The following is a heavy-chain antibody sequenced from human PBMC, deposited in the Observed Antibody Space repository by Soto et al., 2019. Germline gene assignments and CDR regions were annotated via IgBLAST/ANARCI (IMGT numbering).Heavy chain of an antibody. CDR3: ASFNDIVVVPAAISYGMDA. D-gene: IGHD2-2*01. CDR1: GGTFSSYA. V-gene: IGHV1-69*04. Sequence: ASVKVSCKASGGTFSSYAISWVRQAPGQGLEWMGRIIPILGIANYAQKFQGRVTITADKSTSTAYMELSSLRSEDTAVYYCASFNDIVVVPAAISYGMDAWGQGTTVTVSS. CDR2: IIPILGIA. J-gene: IGHJ6*02.